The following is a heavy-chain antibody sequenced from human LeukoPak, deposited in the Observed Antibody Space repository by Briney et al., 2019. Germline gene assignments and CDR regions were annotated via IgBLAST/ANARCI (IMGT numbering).Heavy chain of an antibody. D-gene: IGHD6-19*01. CDR2: ISGSSSYT. J-gene: IGHJ4*02. CDR1: GFTFSSYT. CDR3: ARESSSGLIIDY. Sequence: GGSLRLSCAASGFTFSSYTLHWVRQAPGKGLEWVSYISGSSSYTNYADSVKGRFTISRDNSKKSLYLQMNSLRAEDTAVYYCARESSSGLIIDYLGQGTLVTVSS. V-gene: IGHV3-21*01.